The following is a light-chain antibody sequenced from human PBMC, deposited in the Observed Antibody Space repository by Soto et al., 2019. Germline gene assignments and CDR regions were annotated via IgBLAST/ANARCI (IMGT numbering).Light chain of an antibody. V-gene: IGKV1-39*01. CDR3: QQSYSGPPT. CDR2: AAS. J-gene: IGKJ1*01. Sequence: DVQLTQSPSSLSASLGDRVTITCRASQTTSIYLNWYQQRPGKAPKLLIYAASSLQSGVPSRFSGSGSGTDFTLTISSLQPEDFGTYYCQQSYSGPPTFGQGTKVEI. CDR1: QTTSIY.